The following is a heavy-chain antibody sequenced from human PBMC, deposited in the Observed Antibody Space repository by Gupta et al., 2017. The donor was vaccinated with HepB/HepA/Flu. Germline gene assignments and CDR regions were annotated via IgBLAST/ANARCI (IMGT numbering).Heavy chain of an antibody. V-gene: IGHV4-31*03. CDR2: INYSGNS. CDR1: GGSIGNLNYF. J-gene: IGHJ3*02. CDR3: AREVNVPTTTDAFDI. D-gene: IGHD1-1*01. Sequence: QVQLQESGPGLVKPSQTLSLTCIVPGGSIGNLNYFWSWVRQRPGMGLEWIAYINYSGNSYYNPSLKSRAAISIDTSKNQFSLTLSSVTAADTAVYYCAREVNVPTTTDAFDIWGQGTTVTVSS.